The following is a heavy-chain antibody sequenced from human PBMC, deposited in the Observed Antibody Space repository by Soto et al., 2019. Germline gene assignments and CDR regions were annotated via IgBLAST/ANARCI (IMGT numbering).Heavy chain of an antibody. V-gene: IGHV3-33*01. CDR2: IWYDGSNI. CDR1: GFTFSSYG. CDR3: ARAQGLLGFDY. J-gene: IGHJ4*02. Sequence: PGGSLRLSCAASGFTFSSYGMHWVRQAPGKGLEWVAVIWYDGSNIYYAESVKGRFTISRDNSKNTLYLQMNSLRAEDTAVYYCARAQGLLGFDYWGQGTLVTVSS. D-gene: IGHD2-15*01.